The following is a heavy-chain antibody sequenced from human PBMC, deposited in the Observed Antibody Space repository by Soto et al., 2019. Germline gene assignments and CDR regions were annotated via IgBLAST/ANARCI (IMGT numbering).Heavy chain of an antibody. V-gene: IGHV3-23*01. CDR2: ISGSGGST. Sequence: EVQLLESGGGLVQPGGSLRLSCAASGVTFSSYAMSWVRQAPGKGLEWVSTISGSGGSTYYADAVKGRFTISRDNSKNTLHLQMNSLRAEDTAICFCAKGTGFYYYGMDVWGQGTTVTVSS. CDR1: GVTFSSYA. J-gene: IGHJ6*02. CDR3: AKGTGFYYYGMDV.